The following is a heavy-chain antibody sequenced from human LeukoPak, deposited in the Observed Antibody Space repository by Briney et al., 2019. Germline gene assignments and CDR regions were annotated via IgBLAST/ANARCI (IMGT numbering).Heavy chain of an antibody. V-gene: IGHV4-4*07. CDR2: IYTSGST. D-gene: IGHD2-2*01. J-gene: IGHJ4*02. CDR3: ARDLTEELGYCSSTSCPLGY. Sequence: SETLSLTCTVSGGSISSYYWSWIRQPAGRGLEWIGRIYTSGSTNYNPSLKSRVTMSVDTSKNQFSLKLSSVTAADTAVYYCARDLTEELGYCSSTSCPLGYWGQGTLVTVSS. CDR1: GGSISSYY.